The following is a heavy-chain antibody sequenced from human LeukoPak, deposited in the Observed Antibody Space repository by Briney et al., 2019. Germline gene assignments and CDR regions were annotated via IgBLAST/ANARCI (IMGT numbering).Heavy chain of an antibody. V-gene: IGHV3-33*01. J-gene: IGHJ1*01. CDR3: ARDWDPYGGNSAEYFQH. Sequence: PGGSLRLSCAASGFTFSSYGMPWVRQAPGKGLEWVAVIWYDGSNKYYADSVKGRFTISRDNSKNTLYLQMNSLRAEDTAVYYCARDWDPYGGNSAEYFQHWGQGTLVTVSS. CDR1: GFTFSSYG. CDR2: IWYDGSNK. D-gene: IGHD4-23*01.